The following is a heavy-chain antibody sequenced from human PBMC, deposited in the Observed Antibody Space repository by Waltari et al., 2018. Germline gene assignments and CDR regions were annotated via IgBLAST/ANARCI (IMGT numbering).Heavy chain of an antibody. V-gene: IGHV2-5*01. CDR2: IYWNDDK. J-gene: IGHJ6*02. CDR1: GFSLSTSGVG. Sequence: QITLKESGPTLVKPTQTLPLTCTFSGFSLSTSGVGVGWIRQPPGKALEWLALIYWNDDKRYSPSLKSRLTITKDTSKNQVVLTMTNMDPVDTATYYCAHRRKGKYSSSSYYYGMDVWGQGTTVTVSS. D-gene: IGHD6-6*01. CDR3: AHRRKGKYSSSSYYYGMDV.